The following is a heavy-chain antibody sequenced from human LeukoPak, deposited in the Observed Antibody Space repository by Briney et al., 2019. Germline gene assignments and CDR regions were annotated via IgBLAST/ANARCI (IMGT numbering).Heavy chain of an antibody. J-gene: IGHJ6*03. CDR1: GFTVSSNY. D-gene: IGHD4/OR15-4a*01. V-gene: IGHV3-53*01. Sequence: GGSLRLSCAASGFTVSSNYMSWVRQAPGKGLEWVSVIYSGGSTYYADSVKGRFTISRDNSKNTLYLQMNSLRAEDTAVYYCAGEVKAEYGGHPRRGHYHYYRDVGAKGPRSPSP. CDR3: AGEVKAEYGGHPRRGHYHYYRDV. CDR2: IYSGGST.